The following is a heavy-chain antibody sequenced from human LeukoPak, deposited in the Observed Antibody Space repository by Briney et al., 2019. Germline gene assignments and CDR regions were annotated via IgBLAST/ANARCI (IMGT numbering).Heavy chain of an antibody. Sequence: GGSLRLSCSASGFTFSTYWMSWVRQAPGKGLEWVAVISYDGSNKYYADSVKGRFTISRDNSKNTLYLQMNSLRAEDTAVYYCAKGPWRGGYSYYFDYWGQGTLVTVSS. CDR3: AKGPWRGGYSYYFDY. V-gene: IGHV3-30*18. CDR2: ISYDGSNK. CDR1: GFTFSTYW. D-gene: IGHD4-23*01. J-gene: IGHJ4*02.